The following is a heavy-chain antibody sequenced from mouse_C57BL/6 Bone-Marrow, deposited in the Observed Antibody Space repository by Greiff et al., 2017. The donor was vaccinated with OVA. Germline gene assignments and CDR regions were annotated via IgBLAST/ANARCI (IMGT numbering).Heavy chain of an antibody. J-gene: IGHJ3*01. CDR1: GFTFSSYA. CDR3: ARGLRLWFAY. CDR2: ISDGGSYT. D-gene: IGHD1-2*01. V-gene: IGHV5-4*01. Sequence: EVQRVESGGGLVKPGGSLKLSCAASGFTFSSYAMSWVRQTPEKRLEWVATISDGGSYTYYPDNVKGRFTISRDNAKNNLYLQMSHLKSEDTAMYYCARGLRLWFAYWGQGTLVTVSA.